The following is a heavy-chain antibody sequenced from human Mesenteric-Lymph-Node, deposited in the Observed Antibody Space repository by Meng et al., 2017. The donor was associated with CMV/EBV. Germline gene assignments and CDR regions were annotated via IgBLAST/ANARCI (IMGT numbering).Heavy chain of an antibody. V-gene: IGHV4-34*01. Sequence: SETLSLTCAVYGGSFSGYYWSWIRQPPGKGLEWIGEINHSGSTNYNLSLKSRVTISVDTSKNQFSLKLSSVTAADTAVYYCARGWHYGGNEYFDLWGRGTLVTVSS. CDR1: GGSFSGYY. J-gene: IGHJ2*01. D-gene: IGHD4-23*01. CDR2: INHSGST. CDR3: ARGWHYGGNEYFDL.